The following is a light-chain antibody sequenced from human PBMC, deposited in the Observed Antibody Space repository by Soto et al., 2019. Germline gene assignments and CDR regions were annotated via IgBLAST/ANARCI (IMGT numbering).Light chain of an antibody. CDR3: QQRINWPLT. CDR1: QSVSSF. CDR2: DAS. Sequence: EIVLRQSPATLSLSPGERATLSCRASQSVSSFLAWYQQKPGQAPRLLIYDASKRATGIPTRFSGSGSGTYFTLTISSLEPEDFAVYYCQQRINWPLTFGGGTKVEI. J-gene: IGKJ4*01. V-gene: IGKV3-11*01.